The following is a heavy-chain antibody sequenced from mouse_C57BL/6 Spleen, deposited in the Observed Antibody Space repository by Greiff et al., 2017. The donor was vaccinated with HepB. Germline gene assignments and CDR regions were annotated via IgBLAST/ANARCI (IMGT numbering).Heavy chain of an antibody. J-gene: IGHJ4*01. CDR2: INPNNGGT. CDR3: ARYYDGYAGFAMDY. CDR1: GYTFTDYN. D-gene: IGHD2-3*01. V-gene: IGHV1-18*01. Sequence: VQLQQSGPELVKPGASVKIPCKASGYTFTDYNMDWVKQSHGKSLEWIGDINPNNGGTIYNQKFKGKATLTVDKSSSTAYMELRSLTSEDTAVYYCARYYDGYAGFAMDYWGQGTSVTVSS.